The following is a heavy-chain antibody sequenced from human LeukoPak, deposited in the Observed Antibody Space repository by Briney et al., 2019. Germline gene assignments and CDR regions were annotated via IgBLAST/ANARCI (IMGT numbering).Heavy chain of an antibody. CDR3: AKGAAAGNPVIYYYYMDA. Sequence: PGGSLRLSCAASGFTFSSYAMSWVRQAPGKGLEWVSAISGSGGSTYYADSVKGRFTISRDNAKNTLYLQMNSLRAEDTAVYYCAKGAAAGNPVIYYYYMDAWGKGTTVTVSS. CDR2: ISGSGGST. J-gene: IGHJ6*03. V-gene: IGHV3-23*01. CDR1: GFTFSSYA. D-gene: IGHD6-13*01.